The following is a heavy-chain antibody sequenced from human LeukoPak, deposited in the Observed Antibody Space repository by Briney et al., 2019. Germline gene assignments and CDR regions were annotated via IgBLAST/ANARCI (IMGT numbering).Heavy chain of an antibody. D-gene: IGHD6-13*01. V-gene: IGHV4-34*01. Sequence: TSETLSLTCAVYGGSFSGYYWSWIRQPPGKGLEWIGEINHSGSTNYNPSLKSRVTISVDTSKNQFSLKLSSVTAADTAVYYCARHRPGIAAAGTRWFDPWGQGTLVTVSS. CDR2: INHSGST. CDR3: ARHRPGIAAAGTRWFDP. CDR1: GGSFSGYY. J-gene: IGHJ5*02.